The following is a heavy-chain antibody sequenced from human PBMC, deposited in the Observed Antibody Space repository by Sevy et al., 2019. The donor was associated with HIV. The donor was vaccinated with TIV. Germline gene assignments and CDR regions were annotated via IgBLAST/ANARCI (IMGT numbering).Heavy chain of an antibody. CDR3: ARGRGTTVTRTLNYYYAMDV. J-gene: IGHJ6*02. CDR1: GGSVRSDNYY. Sequence: SETLSLTCTVSGGSVRSDNYYWSWIRQPPGKGLEWIGYVYYGGSTNYSPSLKSRVTISIDTSKNQFSLKLSSVTAADTAVYYCARGRGTTVTRTLNYYYAMDVWGQGTTVTVSS. V-gene: IGHV4-61*01. D-gene: IGHD4-4*01. CDR2: VYYGGST.